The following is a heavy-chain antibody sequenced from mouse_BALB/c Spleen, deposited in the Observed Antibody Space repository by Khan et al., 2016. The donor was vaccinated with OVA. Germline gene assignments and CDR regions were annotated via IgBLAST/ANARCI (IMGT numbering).Heavy chain of an antibody. Sequence: QVQLKESGPGLVAPSQSLSITCTVPGLSLSNYGVTWVRQPPGKGLEWLGVIWTDGNTNYHSALKTRLSISKDNSKSQVFLNLNSLQTDDTATYYCAIIYYGYDWFTYRGQGTLVTVSA. D-gene: IGHD2-2*01. CDR1: GLSLSNYG. J-gene: IGHJ3*01. V-gene: IGHV2-3*01. CDR3: AIIYYGYDWFTY. CDR2: IWTDGNT.